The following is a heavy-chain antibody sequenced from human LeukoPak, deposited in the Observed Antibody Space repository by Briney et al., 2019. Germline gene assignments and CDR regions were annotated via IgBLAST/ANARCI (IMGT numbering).Heavy chain of an antibody. D-gene: IGHD3-10*01. Sequence: ASVKVSCKASGYTFTSYGISWVRQAPGQGLEWMGWISAYNGNTNYAQKLQGRVTMTTDTSTSTAYMELRSLKSDDTAMYYCARPFRGAIAFDIWGQGTMVTVSS. J-gene: IGHJ3*02. V-gene: IGHV1-18*01. CDR3: ARPFRGAIAFDI. CDR2: ISAYNGNT. CDR1: GYTFTSYG.